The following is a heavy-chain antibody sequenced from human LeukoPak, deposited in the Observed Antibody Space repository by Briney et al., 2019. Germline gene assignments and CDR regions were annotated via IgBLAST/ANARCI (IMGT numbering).Heavy chain of an antibody. V-gene: IGHV4-39*07. Sequence: SETLSLTCTVSGGSISSSSYYWGWIRQPPGKGLEWIGSIYYSGSTNYNPSLKSRVTISVDTSKNQFSLKLSSVTAADTAVYYCARGTRYGSGSPGHYYYYYGMDVWGQGTTVTVSS. D-gene: IGHD3-10*01. CDR3: ARGTRYGSGSPGHYYYYYGMDV. CDR2: IYYSGST. J-gene: IGHJ6*02. CDR1: GGSISSSSYY.